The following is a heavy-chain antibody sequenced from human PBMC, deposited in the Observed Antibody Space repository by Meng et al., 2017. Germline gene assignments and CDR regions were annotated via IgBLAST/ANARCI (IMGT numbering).Heavy chain of an antibody. Sequence: GESLKISCAASGFTFSSYSMNWVRQAPGKGLEWVSSISSGSSYIYYADSVKGRFTISRDNAKNSLYLQMNSLRAEDTAVYYCARDKYYYDSSGPNYYYYGMDVWGQGTTVTVSS. D-gene: IGHD3-22*01. CDR1: GFTFSSYS. CDR2: ISSGSSYI. CDR3: ARDKYYYDSSGPNYYYYGMDV. V-gene: IGHV3-21*01. J-gene: IGHJ6*02.